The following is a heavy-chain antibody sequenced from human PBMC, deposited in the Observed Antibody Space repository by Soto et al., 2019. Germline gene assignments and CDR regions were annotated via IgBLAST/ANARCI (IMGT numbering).Heavy chain of an antibody. CDR2: TSYDGSNN. Sequence: QVQLVESGGGVVQPGTSLRLSCVGSGSTFRSYVIHWVRQAPGKGLEWVALTSYDGSNNFYGDSVKGRFTISRHNSRNTVELQMDSLRFEDTALYYCARWGTTGGLDVWGQGTLVSVSS. CDR1: GSTFRSYV. CDR3: ARWGTTGGLDV. D-gene: IGHD3-16*01. J-gene: IGHJ4*02. V-gene: IGHV3-33*05.